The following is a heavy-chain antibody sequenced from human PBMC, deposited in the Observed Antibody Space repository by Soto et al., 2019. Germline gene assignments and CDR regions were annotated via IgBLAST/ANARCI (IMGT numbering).Heavy chain of an antibody. J-gene: IGHJ3*02. CDR3: ATTPICDAFDI. Sequence: EVQLVESGGGLVQPGGSLRLSCAASGFTFSSYSMNWVRQAPGKGLEWVSYISSSSSTIYYADSVNGRFTISRDNAKNSLDLQMNSLSDEDTAVYYCATTPICDAFDIWGQGTMVTVSS. D-gene: IGHD2-15*01. CDR2: ISSSSSTI. CDR1: GFTFSSYS. V-gene: IGHV3-48*02.